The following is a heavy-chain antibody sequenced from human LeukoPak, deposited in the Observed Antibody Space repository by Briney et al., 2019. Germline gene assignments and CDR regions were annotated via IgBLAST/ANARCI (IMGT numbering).Heavy chain of an antibody. Sequence: GGSLRLSCAASGYTFTSYYMHWVRQAPGQGLEWMGIINPSGGSTSYAQKFQGRVTMTRDTSTSTVYMELSSLRSEDTAVYYCAREDSSTSCYGYWGQGTLVTVSS. V-gene: IGHV1-46*01. CDR3: AREDSSTSCYGY. CDR2: INPSGGST. D-gene: IGHD2-2*01. CDR1: GYTFTSYY. J-gene: IGHJ4*02.